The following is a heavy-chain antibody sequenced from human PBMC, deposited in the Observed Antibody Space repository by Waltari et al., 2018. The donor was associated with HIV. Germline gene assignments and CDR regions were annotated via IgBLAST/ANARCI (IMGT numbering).Heavy chain of an antibody. CDR3: ASNRHYYDSSAYHHYGMDV. CDR2: ISAYNGNT. D-gene: IGHD3-22*01. Sequence: QVQLVQSGAEVKKPGASVKVSCKASGYTFPNSGIISVRQAPGKGLEWMGWISAYNGNTNYAQRFQGRVTMTTDTSTSTAYMELRSLRSDDTAVYYCASNRHYYDSSAYHHYGMDVWGQGTTVTVSS. J-gene: IGHJ6*02. CDR1: GYTFPNSG. V-gene: IGHV1-18*01.